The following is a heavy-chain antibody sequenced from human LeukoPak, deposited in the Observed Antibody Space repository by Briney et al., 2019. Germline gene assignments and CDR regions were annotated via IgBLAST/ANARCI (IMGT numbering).Heavy chain of an antibody. V-gene: IGHV4-34*01. CDR1: GFTFSSYA. J-gene: IGHJ6*03. D-gene: IGHD3-22*01. CDR3: ARGRQDVTMIVVVMTAVSYYLDV. CDR2: MNPSGST. Sequence: LRLSCAASGFTFSSYAMNWVRQAPGKGLEWIGEMNPSGSTNYNPSLKSRVTISVDTSKNQFSLELSSVTAADTAVYYCARGRQDVTMIVVVMTAVSYYLDVWGKGTTVTVS.